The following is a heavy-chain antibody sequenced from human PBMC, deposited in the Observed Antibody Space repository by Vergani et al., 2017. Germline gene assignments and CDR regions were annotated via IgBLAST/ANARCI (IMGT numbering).Heavy chain of an antibody. D-gene: IGHD6-13*01. V-gene: IGHV4-34*01. J-gene: IGHJ6*03. CDR3: ARAPPVYSIYRPTSYYYYYMDV. CDR2: INHSGST. Sequence: QVQLQQWGAGLLKPSETLSLTCAVYGGSFSGYYWSWIRQPPGKGLEWIGEINHSGSTNYNPSLKSRVTISVATSKNQFSLKLSSVTAADTAVYYCARAPPVYSIYRPTSYYYYYMDVWGKGTTVTVSS. CDR1: GGSFSGYY.